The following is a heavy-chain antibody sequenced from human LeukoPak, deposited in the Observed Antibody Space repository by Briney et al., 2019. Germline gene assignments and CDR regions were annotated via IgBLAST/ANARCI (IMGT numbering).Heavy chain of an antibody. CDR3: AKDRDIVVVPAAYAYFDY. V-gene: IGHV3-23*01. Sequence: PWGSLRLSCAASGFTFSSYAMSWVLQAPGKGLEWVSAISGSGGSTYYADSVKGRFTISRDNSKNTLYLQMNSLRAEDTAVYYCAKDRDIVVVPAAYAYFDYWGQGTLVTVSS. D-gene: IGHD2-2*01. CDR2: ISGSGGST. J-gene: IGHJ4*02. CDR1: GFTFSSYA.